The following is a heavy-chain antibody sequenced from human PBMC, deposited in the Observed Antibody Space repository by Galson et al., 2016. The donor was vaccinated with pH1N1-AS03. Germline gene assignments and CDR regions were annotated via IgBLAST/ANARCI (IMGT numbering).Heavy chain of an antibody. CDR3: AKDRVYDDSQWVFDY. Sequence: LRLSCAASGFRLTSIAMTWVRQAPGKGLEWVSGVVTSGDTYFADSVKGRFSISRDDSKNTLYLQMDSLGVEDTAIYYCAKDRVYDDSQWVFDYWGQGNPVTVSS. D-gene: IGHD5/OR15-5a*01. CDR2: VVTSGDT. J-gene: IGHJ4*02. V-gene: IGHV3-23*01. CDR1: GFRLTSIA.